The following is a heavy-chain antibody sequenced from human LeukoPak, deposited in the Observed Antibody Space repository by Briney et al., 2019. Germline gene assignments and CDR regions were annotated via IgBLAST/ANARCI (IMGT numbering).Heavy chain of an antibody. CDR2: IYYSGST. CDR1: GGPISSYY. CDR3: ARNYGDYVGVDY. D-gene: IGHD4-17*01. V-gene: IGHV4-59*01. Sequence: SETLSLTCTVSGGPISSYYWSWIRQPPGKGLEWIGYIYYSGSTNYNPSLKSRVTISVDTSKNQFSLKLSSVTAADTAVYYCARNYGDYVGVDYWGQGTLVTVSS. J-gene: IGHJ4*02.